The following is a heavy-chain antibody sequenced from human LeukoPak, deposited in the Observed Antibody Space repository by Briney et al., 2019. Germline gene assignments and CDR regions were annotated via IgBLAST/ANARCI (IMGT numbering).Heavy chain of an antibody. CDR1: GYTFTGYY. J-gene: IGHJ4*02. CDR3: ARGCSSTSCYEN. Sequence: ASVTVSCKASGYTFTGYYMHWVRQAPGQGLEWMGWINPNSGGTNYAQKFQGRVTMTRDTSISTAYMELSRLRSDDTAVYYCARGCSSTSCYENWGQGTLVTVSS. V-gene: IGHV1-2*02. D-gene: IGHD2-2*01. CDR2: INPNSGGT.